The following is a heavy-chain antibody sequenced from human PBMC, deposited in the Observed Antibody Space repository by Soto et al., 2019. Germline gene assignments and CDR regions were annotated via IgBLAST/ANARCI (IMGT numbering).Heavy chain of an antibody. D-gene: IGHD7-27*01. CDR1: GFTFNTIG. CDR2: FSGSGGYT. Sequence: GGSLRLSCAASGFTFNTIGMSWVRQAPGKGLEWVSFFSGSGGYTHYADSVEGRFTISRDNSKNMLYLQMNSLRAEDTAVYYCARDNRGTFDYWGQGALVTVSS. CDR3: ARDNRGTFDY. J-gene: IGHJ4*02. V-gene: IGHV3-23*01.